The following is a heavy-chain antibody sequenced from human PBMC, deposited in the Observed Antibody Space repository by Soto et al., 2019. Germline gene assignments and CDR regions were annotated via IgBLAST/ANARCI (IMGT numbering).Heavy chain of an antibody. J-gene: IGHJ5*02. CDR2: ISSNGGST. Sequence: GGSLRLSCSASGFTFSSYAMHWVRQAPGKGLEYVSAISSNGGSTYYADSVKGRFTISRDNSKNTLYLQMSSLRAEDTAVYYCVKAASAAGMSGWFDPWGQGTLVTVSS. V-gene: IGHV3-64D*08. D-gene: IGHD6-13*01. CDR3: VKAASAAGMSGWFDP. CDR1: GFTFSSYA.